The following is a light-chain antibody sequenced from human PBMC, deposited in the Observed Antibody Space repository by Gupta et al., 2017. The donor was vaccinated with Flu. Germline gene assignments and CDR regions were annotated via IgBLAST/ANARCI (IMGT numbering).Light chain of an antibody. CDR2: RAS. J-gene: IGKJ1*01. Sequence: DIQMTQSPSTLSASVGDRVTITCRASQSFSTWLAWYQQKPGKAPKLLIYRASTLESGVPSRFSGSGSGTEFTLTISSLHPDDFATYYCQQDNSSPWTFGQGTKVEIK. CDR3: QQDNSSPWT. V-gene: IGKV1-5*03. CDR1: QSFSTW.